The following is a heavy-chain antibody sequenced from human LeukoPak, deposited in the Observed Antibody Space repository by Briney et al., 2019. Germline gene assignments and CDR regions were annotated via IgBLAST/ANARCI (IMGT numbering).Heavy chain of an antibody. J-gene: IGHJ4*02. CDR2: IIPIFGTA. CDR3: ARFDPVEPQSSGFDY. V-gene: IGHV1-69*01. Sequence: GSSVKVSCKASGGTFSSYAISWVRQAPGQGLEWMGGIIPIFGTANYAQKFQGRVTITADESTSTAYMELSSLRSEDTAVYYCARFDPVEPQSSGFDYWGQETLVTVSS. CDR1: GGTFSSYA. D-gene: IGHD1-1*01.